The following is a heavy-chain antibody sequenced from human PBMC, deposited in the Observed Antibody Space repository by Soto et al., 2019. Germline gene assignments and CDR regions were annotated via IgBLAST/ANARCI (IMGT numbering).Heavy chain of an antibody. CDR3: ARSIVVVTALDY. CDR2: INAGNGNT. J-gene: IGHJ4*02. V-gene: IGHV1-3*05. CDR1: GYTFTSYA. D-gene: IGHD2-21*02. Sequence: QVQLVQSGAEEKKPGASVKVSCKASGYTFTSYAMHWVRQAPGQRLEWMGWINAGNGNTKYSQKFQGRVTITRDTSASTAYMEPSSLRSEDTAVYYCARSIVVVTALDYWGQGTLVTVSS.